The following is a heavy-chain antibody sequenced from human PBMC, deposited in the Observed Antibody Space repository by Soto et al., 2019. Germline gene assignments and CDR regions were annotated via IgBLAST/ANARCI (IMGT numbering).Heavy chain of an antibody. D-gene: IGHD3-16*01. CDR1: GGSSSSYY. V-gene: IGHV4-59*01. CDR3: ARVTDTIGALGY. J-gene: IGHJ4*02. Sequence: LETLSLTCTVSGGSSSSYYWSWIRQPPGKGLEWIGYIYYSGSTNYNPSLKSRVTISVDTSKNQFSLKLSSVTAADTAVYYCARVTDTIGALGYWGQGTLVTVSS. CDR2: IYYSGST.